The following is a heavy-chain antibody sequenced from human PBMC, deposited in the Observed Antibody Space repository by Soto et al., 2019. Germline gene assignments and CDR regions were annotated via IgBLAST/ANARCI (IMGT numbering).Heavy chain of an antibody. J-gene: IGHJ6*02. D-gene: IGHD3-10*01. V-gene: IGHV3-30-3*01. CDR1: GFTFSSYA. CDR2: ISYDGSNK. Sequence: QVQLVESGGGVVQPGRSLRLSCAASGFTFSSYAMHWVRQAPGKGLEWVAVISYDGSNKYYADSVKGRFTISRDNSKNTLYLQMNSLRAEATAVYYCARDLTSGTNYYYYGMDVWGQGTTVTVSS. CDR3: ARDLTSGTNYYYYGMDV.